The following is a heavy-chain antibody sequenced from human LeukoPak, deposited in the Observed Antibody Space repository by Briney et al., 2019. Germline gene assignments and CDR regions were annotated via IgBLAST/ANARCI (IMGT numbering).Heavy chain of an antibody. CDR1: GYTFTGYY. V-gene: IGHV1-2*02. Sequence: GASVKVSCKASGYTFTGYYMHWVRQAPGQGLEWMGWINPNSGGTNYAQKFQGRVTMTRDTSMSTAYMELSRLRSDDTAVYYCARLYCSSTSCYNPWGQGTLVTVSS. CDR2: INPNSGGT. CDR3: ARLYCSSTSCYNP. D-gene: IGHD2-2*02. J-gene: IGHJ5*02.